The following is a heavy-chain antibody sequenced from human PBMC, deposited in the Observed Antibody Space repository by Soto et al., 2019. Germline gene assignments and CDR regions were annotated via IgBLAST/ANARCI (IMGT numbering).Heavy chain of an antibody. CDR3: ARRNYYHGGEYFIDAFDM. J-gene: IGHJ3*02. CDR1: GFTFRPYA. D-gene: IGHD3-22*01. Sequence: QVQLVESGGGGVQPGRSLRLSCAASGFTFRPYAMHVVRQAPGKGLELLAVISYEGSSKTYAASVQGRFPISRDNSENTLYLKLTSLRPEDTALYYCARRNYYHGGEYFIDAFDMWGQGAMVTVSS. CDR2: ISYEGSSK. V-gene: IGHV3-30-3*01.